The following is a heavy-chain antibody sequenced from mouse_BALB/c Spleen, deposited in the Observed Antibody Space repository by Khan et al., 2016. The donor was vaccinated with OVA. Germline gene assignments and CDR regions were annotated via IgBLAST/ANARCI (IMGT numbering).Heavy chain of an antibody. V-gene: IGHV6-6*02. Sequence: EVKLEVSGGGLVQPGGSMKLSCVDSGFTFSNYWMNWVRQSPEKGLEWVAEIRLKSNNYATHYAESVKGRFTISRDDSKSSVYLQMNDLTTEDTGIYYCTRAWDWYFDVWGAGTTVTVSS. J-gene: IGHJ1*01. D-gene: IGHD4-1*01. CDR2: IRLKSNNYAT. CDR1: GFTFSNYW. CDR3: TRAWDWYFDV.